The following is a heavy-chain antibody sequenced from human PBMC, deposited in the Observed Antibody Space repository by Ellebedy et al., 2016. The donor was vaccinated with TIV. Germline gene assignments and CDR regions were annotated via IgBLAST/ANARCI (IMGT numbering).Heavy chain of an antibody. Sequence: GESLKISCAASGFTFSHYWMNWVRQAPGKGLEWVAFINPDGNEKYYVDSIKGRFTISRDNAKNSLYLQMNSLRAEDTAIYYCSTVEWYRSYYWGQGSLVTVSS. CDR2: INPDGNEK. CDR1: GFTFSHYW. V-gene: IGHV3-7*01. J-gene: IGHJ4*02. CDR3: STVEWYRSYY. D-gene: IGHD3-3*01.